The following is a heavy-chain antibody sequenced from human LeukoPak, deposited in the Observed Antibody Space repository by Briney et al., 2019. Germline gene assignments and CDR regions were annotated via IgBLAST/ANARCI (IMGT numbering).Heavy chain of an antibody. CDR3: ARELSSGYYYAAFDI. Sequence: ASVKVSCKDSGYTFTSYAMNWVRQAPGQGLEWMGWINTNTGNPTYAQGFTGRFVFSLDTSVSTAYLQISSLKAEDTAVYYCARELSSGYYYAAFDIWGQGTMVTVSS. CDR1: GYTFTSYA. CDR2: INTNTGNP. J-gene: IGHJ3*02. V-gene: IGHV7-4-1*02. D-gene: IGHD3-22*01.